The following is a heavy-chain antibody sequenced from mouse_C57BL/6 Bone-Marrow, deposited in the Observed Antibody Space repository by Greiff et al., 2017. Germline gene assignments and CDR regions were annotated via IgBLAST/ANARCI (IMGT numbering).Heavy chain of an antibody. Sequence: QVQLQQSGAELVRPGASVTLSCTASGFTFTDYEMHWVKQTPVHGLEWIGAIDPETGGTAYNQKFKGKAILTADKSSSTAYMELRSLTSEDSAVYYCARRPCYGISTAWFAYWGEGTLVTVSA. CDR1: GFTFTDYE. CDR2: IDPETGGT. D-gene: IGHD1-1*01. J-gene: IGHJ3*01. V-gene: IGHV1-15*01. CDR3: ARRPCYGISTAWFAY.